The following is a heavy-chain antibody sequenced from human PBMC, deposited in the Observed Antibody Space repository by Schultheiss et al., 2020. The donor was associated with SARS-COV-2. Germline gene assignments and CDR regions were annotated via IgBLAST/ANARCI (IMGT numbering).Heavy chain of an antibody. Sequence: GGSLRLSCAASGFTFSSYAMHWVRQAPGKGLEYVSAISSNGGSTYYADSVKGRFTISRDNSKNTLYLQMGSLRAEDMAVYYCAKVGVLAMTYGDYGKYFQHWGQGTLVTVSS. J-gene: IGHJ1*01. CDR1: GFTFSSYA. V-gene: IGHV3-64*02. D-gene: IGHD4-17*01. CDR3: AKVGVLAMTYGDYGKYFQH. CDR2: ISSNGGST.